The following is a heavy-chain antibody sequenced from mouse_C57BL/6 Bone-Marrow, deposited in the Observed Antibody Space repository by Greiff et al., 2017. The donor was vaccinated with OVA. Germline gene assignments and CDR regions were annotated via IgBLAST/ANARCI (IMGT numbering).Heavy chain of an antibody. CDR2: INPYNGGT. J-gene: IGHJ2*01. CDR1: GYTFTDYY. D-gene: IGHD1-1*01. CDR3: ARVPITTVVAIDY. V-gene: IGHV1-19*01. Sequence: VQLQQSGPVLVKPGASVKMSCKASGYTFTDYYMNWVKQSHGKSLEWIGVINPYNGGTSYNQKFKGKATLTVDKSSSTAYMELNSLTSEDSAVYYCARVPITTVVAIDYWGQGTTLTVSS.